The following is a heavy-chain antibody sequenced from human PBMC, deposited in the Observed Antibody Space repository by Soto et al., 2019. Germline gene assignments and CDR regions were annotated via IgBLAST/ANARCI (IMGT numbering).Heavy chain of an antibody. CDR2: IYYSGSS. V-gene: IGHV4-31*03. CDR3: ARGSGVAVGSTRYYYGMDV. D-gene: IGHD2-15*01. J-gene: IGHJ6*02. CDR1: GGSISSANYY. Sequence: PSETLSLTCTVSGGSISSANYYWSWIRQHPGKGLEWIGHIYYSGSSYYNPSLQSRLTISVDTSKNQFSLQLSSVTVADTAVYYCARGSGVAVGSTRYYYGMDVWGQGTTVTVSS.